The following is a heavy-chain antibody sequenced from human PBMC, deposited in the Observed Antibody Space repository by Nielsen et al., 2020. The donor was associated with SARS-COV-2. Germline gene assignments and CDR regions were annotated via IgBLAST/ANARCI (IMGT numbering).Heavy chain of an antibody. CDR2: IYYSGST. D-gene: IGHD6-13*01. Sequence: WIRQPPGKGLEWIGSIYYSGSTYYNPSLKSRVTISVDTSKNQFSLKLSSVTAADTAVYYCARGVGSSSWYYHWGQGTLVTVSS. CDR3: ARGVGSSSWYYH. V-gene: IGHV4-39*07. J-gene: IGHJ5*02.